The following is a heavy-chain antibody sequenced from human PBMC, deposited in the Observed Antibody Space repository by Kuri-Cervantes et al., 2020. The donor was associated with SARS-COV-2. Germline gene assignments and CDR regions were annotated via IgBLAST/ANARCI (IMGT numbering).Heavy chain of an antibody. CDR3: ARDGRQLWLHYYYYYMDV. Sequence: GESLKISCAASGFTFSSYWMSWVRQAPGKGLEWVANIKQDGSEKYYVDSVKGRFTISRDNAKNSLYLQMNSLRAEDTAVYYCARDGRQLWLHYYYYYMDVWGKGTTVTVSS. D-gene: IGHD5-18*01. CDR2: IKQDGSEK. J-gene: IGHJ6*03. V-gene: IGHV3-7*01. CDR1: GFTFSSYW.